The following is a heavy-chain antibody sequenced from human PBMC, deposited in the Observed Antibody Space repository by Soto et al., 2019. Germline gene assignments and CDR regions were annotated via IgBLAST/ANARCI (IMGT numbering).Heavy chain of an antibody. V-gene: IGHV1-69*02. D-gene: IGHD2-15*01. Sequence: QVQLVQSGAEVKKPGSSVKVSCKASGGTFSSYTISWVRQAPGQGLEWMGRIIPILGIANYAQKFQGRVTITADKSTSTAYMELSSLRSEDTAVYYCARGYCSGGSCYSVWFDPWGQGTPVTVSS. CDR2: IIPILGIA. CDR3: ARGYCSGGSCYSVWFDP. J-gene: IGHJ5*02. CDR1: GGTFSSYT.